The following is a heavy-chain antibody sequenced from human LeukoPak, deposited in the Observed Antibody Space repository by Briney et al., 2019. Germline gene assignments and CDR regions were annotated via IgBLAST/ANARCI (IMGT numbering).Heavy chain of an antibody. V-gene: IGHV1-3*01. D-gene: IGHD2-2*01. CDR2: INAGNGNT. J-gene: IGHJ5*02. CDR3: AREDIVVVPAAKENWFDP. CDR1: GYTFTSYA. Sequence: ASVKVSCKASGYTFTSYAMHWVRQAPGQRLEWMGWINAGNGNTKYSQKFQGRVTITRDTSASTAYMELSSLRSEDTAVYYCAREDIVVVPAAKENWFDPWGQGTLVTVSS.